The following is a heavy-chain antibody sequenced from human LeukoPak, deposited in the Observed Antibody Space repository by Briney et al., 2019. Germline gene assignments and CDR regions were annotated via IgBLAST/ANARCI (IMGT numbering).Heavy chain of an antibody. J-gene: IGHJ4*02. Sequence: SVIFCCQASGLNIGRSAISWARQAPGQGIEWMGGIIPIFGTATYAQKFQSRDTITADESTSTAYMELSSLRSEDTAVYYSASSDTDVIVVVQAARSFRYWGQGTLVTVSS. CDR1: GLNIGRSA. CDR3: ASSDTDVIVVVQAARSFRY. D-gene: IGHD2-2*01. CDR2: IIPIFGTA. V-gene: IGHV1-69*01.